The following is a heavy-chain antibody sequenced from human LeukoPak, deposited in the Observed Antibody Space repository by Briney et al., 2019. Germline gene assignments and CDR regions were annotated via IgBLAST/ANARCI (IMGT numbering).Heavy chain of an antibody. D-gene: IGHD4-11*01. CDR1: GFTYSHYG. CDR2: IWSDATEK. Sequence: GGSLRLSCAASGFTYSHYGMHWVRQAPGKGLEWVAVIWSDATEKYYGDAVKGRFTISGDNSRNTLYLQMNSLRAEDTAVYYCAKDAQRGFDYSNSLEYWGQGTLVTVSS. V-gene: IGHV3-33*06. CDR3: AKDAQRGFDYSNSLEY. J-gene: IGHJ4*02.